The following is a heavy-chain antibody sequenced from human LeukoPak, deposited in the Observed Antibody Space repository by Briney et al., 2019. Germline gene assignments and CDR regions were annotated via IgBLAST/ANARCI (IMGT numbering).Heavy chain of an antibody. CDR3: ARAVAENWFDP. V-gene: IGHV3-7*01. J-gene: IGHJ5*02. CDR1: GFTFNSYW. D-gene: IGHD6-19*01. CDR2: IKQDGSEK. Sequence: GGSLRLSCAGSGFTFNSYWMSWVRQAPGKGLEWVANIKQDGSEKDYLDSVKGRFTISRDNTKSSLYLQMNSLRAEDTAVYYCARAVAENWFDPWGQGTLVTVSS.